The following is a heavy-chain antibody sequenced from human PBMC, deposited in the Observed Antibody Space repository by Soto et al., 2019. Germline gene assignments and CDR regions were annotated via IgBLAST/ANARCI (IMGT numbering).Heavy chain of an antibody. CDR2: IDPSDSYT. CDR3: ARHALGNCSGGSCYSPYYYYGMDV. J-gene: IGHJ6*02. V-gene: IGHV5-10-1*01. Sequence: GESLKISCKGSGYSFNSYWISWVRQMPGKGLEWMGRIDPSDSYTNYSPSFQGHVTISADKSISTAYLQWSSLKASDTAMYYCARHALGNCSGGSCYSPYYYYGMDVWGQGTTVTASS. CDR1: GYSFNSYW. D-gene: IGHD2-15*01.